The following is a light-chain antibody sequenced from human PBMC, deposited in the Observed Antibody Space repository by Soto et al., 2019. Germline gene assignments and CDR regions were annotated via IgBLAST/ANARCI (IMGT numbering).Light chain of an antibody. J-gene: IGKJ2*01. V-gene: IGKV1-39*01. Sequence: DIHMTQSPSSLSASVGDRVTITCRASQNISGYVNWYQQKPGRAPKLLIYAASILDSGVPSRFSDSGSGTDFTLVIDCLQPDDFATYYCHQSNMTPPTFGQGAVLQMK. CDR3: HQSNMTPPT. CDR2: AAS. CDR1: QNISGY.